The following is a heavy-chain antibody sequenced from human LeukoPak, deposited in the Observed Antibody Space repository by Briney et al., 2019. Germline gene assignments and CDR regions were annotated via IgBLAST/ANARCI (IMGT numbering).Heavy chain of an antibody. J-gene: IGHJ4*02. CDR2: VDWNGDNT. CDR1: GFTFSSYE. D-gene: IGHD5-24*01. CDR3: ARAQWLQSPIDY. V-gene: IGHV3-20*04. Sequence: RAGGSLRLSCAASGFTFSSYEVNWVRQAPGKGLEWVSGVDWNGDNTGYADSVKGRFTISRDNAKNSLYLQINSLRAEDTALYYCARAQWLQSPIDYCGQGTLVTVSS.